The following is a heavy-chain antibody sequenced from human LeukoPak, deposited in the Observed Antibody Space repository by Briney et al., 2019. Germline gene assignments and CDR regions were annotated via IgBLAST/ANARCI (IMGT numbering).Heavy chain of an antibody. Sequence: GGSLRLSCAASGFTFSSYAMHWVRQAPGKGLEWVAVISYDGSNKYYADSVKGRFTISRDNSKNTLYLQMNSLRAEDMAVYYCARGSSTIGYFDYWGQGTLVTVSS. D-gene: IGHD1/OR15-1a*01. V-gene: IGHV3-30-3*01. CDR2: ISYDGSNK. CDR1: GFTFSSYA. J-gene: IGHJ4*02. CDR3: ARGSSTIGYFDY.